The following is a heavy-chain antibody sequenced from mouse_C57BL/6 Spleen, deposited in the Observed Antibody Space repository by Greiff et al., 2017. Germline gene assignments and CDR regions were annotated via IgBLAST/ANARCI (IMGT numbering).Heavy chain of an antibody. Sequence: QVQLQQSGAELVRPGSSVKLSCKASGYTFTSYWMHWVKQRPIQGLEWIGNIDPSDSETHYNQKFKDKATLTVDKSSSTAYMQLSSLTSEDSAVYYCARRGPYYGTLDYWGQGTTLTVSS. D-gene: IGHD1-1*01. CDR3: ARRGPYYGTLDY. CDR1: GYTFTSYW. CDR2: IDPSDSET. J-gene: IGHJ2*01. V-gene: IGHV1-52*01.